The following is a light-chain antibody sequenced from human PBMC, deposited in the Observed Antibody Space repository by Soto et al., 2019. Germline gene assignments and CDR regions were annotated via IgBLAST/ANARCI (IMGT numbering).Light chain of an antibody. CDR1: QSLSSN. V-gene: IGKV3-15*01. Sequence: EIMMTQSPATLSVSPAEIATLSCRASQSLSSNLAWYQQKPGQAPRLLIYGASTRATGIPARFSGSGSGTEFTLTISSLQSEDFAVSYCQQYNNWPRTFGQGTKVDIK. CDR2: GAS. J-gene: IGKJ1*01. CDR3: QQYNNWPRT.